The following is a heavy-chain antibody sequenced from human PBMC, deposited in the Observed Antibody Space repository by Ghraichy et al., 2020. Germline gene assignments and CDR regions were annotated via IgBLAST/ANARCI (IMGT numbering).Heavy chain of an antibody. D-gene: IGHD3-10*01. Sequence: GGSLRLSCAASGFTFSSYGMHWVRQAPGKGLEWVAVISYDGSNKYYADSVKGRFTISRDNSKNTLYLQMNSLRAEDTAVYYCAKVLSTMVRGVIIADAFDIWGQGTMVTVSS. CDR1: GFTFSSYG. V-gene: IGHV3-30*18. J-gene: IGHJ3*02. CDR2: ISYDGSNK. CDR3: AKVLSTMVRGVIIADAFDI.